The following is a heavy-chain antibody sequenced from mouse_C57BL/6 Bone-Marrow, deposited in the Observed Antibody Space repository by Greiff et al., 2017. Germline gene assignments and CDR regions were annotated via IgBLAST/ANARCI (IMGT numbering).Heavy chain of an antibody. D-gene: IGHD2-4*01. Sequence: EVQLQQSGPELVKPGASVKISCKASGYTFTDYYMNWVKQSHGKSLEWIGDINPNNGGTSYNQKFKGKATLTVDQSSSTAYMELRSLTSEDSAVYYCARSPIYYDYDGLDYWGQGTTLTVSS. V-gene: IGHV1-26*01. CDR1: GYTFTDYY. CDR3: ARSPIYYDYDGLDY. CDR2: INPNNGGT. J-gene: IGHJ2*01.